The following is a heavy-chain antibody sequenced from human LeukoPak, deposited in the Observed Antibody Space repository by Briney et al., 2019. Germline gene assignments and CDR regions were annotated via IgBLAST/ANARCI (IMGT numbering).Heavy chain of an antibody. V-gene: IGHV4-30-4*01. CDR2: IYYTGSP. D-gene: IGHD3-10*01. Sequence: SETLSLTCTVSGGSINSGDYYWSWIRQPPGKGLEWIGYIYYTGSPFYNPSLKSRVIISLDMAKNHFSLKLSSVTAADTAVYYCARDRRTLVRGKYYYYGMDVWGQGTTVTVSS. CDR1: GGSINSGDYY. J-gene: IGHJ6*02. CDR3: ARDRRTLVRGKYYYYGMDV.